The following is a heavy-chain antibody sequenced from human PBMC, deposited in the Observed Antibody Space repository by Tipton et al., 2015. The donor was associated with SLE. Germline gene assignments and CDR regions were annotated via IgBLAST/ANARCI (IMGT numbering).Heavy chain of an antibody. J-gene: IGHJ4*02. D-gene: IGHD3-10*01. V-gene: IGHV3-53*01. CDR3: AGASWSYGFFDY. Sequence: SLRLSCTVSGFTFTNAWMSWVRQAPGKGLEWVSVIYVPGDTYYADSVKGRFTISRDNSKNTVYLDMLSLRADDTAMYYCAGASWSYGFFDYRGQGTLVTVSP. CDR1: GFTFTNAW. CDR2: IYVPGDT.